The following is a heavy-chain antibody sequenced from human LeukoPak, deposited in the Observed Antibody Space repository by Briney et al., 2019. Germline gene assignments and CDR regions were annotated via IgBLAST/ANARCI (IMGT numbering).Heavy chain of an antibody. J-gene: IGHJ2*01. Sequence: SETLSLTCTVSGGSISSYYWSWIRQPPGKGLEWIGYIFYSGSTNYNPSLKSRVTISVDTSKNQFSLRLTSLTAADTAVYYCARVYYSSSYDYRYFDLWGRGTLVTVSS. CDR1: GGSISSYY. D-gene: IGHD6-13*01. CDR2: IFYSGST. V-gene: IGHV4-59*01. CDR3: ARVYYSSSYDYRYFDL.